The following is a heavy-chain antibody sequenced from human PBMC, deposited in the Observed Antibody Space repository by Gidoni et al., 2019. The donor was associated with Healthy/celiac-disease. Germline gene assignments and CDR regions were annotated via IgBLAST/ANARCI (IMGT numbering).Heavy chain of an antibody. J-gene: IGHJ5*02. Sequence: EVQLVESGGGLVQPGGSLRLSCAASGFTFSSYWMSWVRQAPGMGLEWVANIKQDGSEKYYVDSVKGRFTISRDNAKNSLYLQMNSLRAEDTAVYYCARGVEVLWFGELLTWGQGTLVTVSS. D-gene: IGHD3-10*01. V-gene: IGHV3-7*03. CDR3: ARGVEVLWFGELLT. CDR2: IKQDGSEK. CDR1: GFTFSSYW.